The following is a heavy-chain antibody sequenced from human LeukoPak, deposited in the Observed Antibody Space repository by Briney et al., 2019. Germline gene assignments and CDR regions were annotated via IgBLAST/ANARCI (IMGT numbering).Heavy chain of an antibody. CDR1: GFTFSSYW. V-gene: IGHV3-7*01. CDR2: IKQDGSEK. CDR3: ARDPPIAVMDY. Sequence: GGSLRLSCAASGFTFSSYWMSWVRQAPGKGLQWVANIKQDGSEKYYVDSVKGRFTISRDNAKNSLYLQMNSLRAEDTAVYYCARDPPIAVMDYWGQGTLVTVSS. D-gene: IGHD6-19*01. J-gene: IGHJ4*02.